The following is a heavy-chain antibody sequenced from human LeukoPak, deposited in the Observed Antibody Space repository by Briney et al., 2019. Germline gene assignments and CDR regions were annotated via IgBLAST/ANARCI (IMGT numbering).Heavy chain of an antibody. D-gene: IGHD5-18*01. J-gene: IGHJ5*02. CDR1: GFTFSTYD. Sequence: GGSLRLSCAASGFTFSTYDMHWVRQAPGKGLEWVAVISYDGSNKYYADSVKGRFTISRDNSKNTLYLQMNSLRAEDTAVYFCASGKYRYGDNWFDPWGQGTLVTVSS. CDR2: ISYDGSNK. V-gene: IGHV3-30*03. CDR3: ASGKYRYGDNWFDP.